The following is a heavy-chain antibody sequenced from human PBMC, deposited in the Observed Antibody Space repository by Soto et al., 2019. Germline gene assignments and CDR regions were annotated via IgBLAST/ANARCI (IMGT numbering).Heavy chain of an antibody. Sequence: GSLRLSCAASGFTFSSYGMHWVRQAPGKGLEWVAVISYDGSNKYYADSVKGRFTISRDNSKNTLYLQMNSLRAEDTAVYYCAKDRYSGYDPYYYYYGMDVWGQGTTVTVSS. CDR2: ISYDGSNK. CDR3: AKDRYSGYDPYYYYYGMDV. V-gene: IGHV3-30*18. J-gene: IGHJ6*02. CDR1: GFTFSSYG. D-gene: IGHD5-12*01.